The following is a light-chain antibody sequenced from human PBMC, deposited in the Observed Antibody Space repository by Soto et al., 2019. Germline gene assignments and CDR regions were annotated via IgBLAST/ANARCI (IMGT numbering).Light chain of an antibody. CDR2: GVS. Sequence: QSALTQPASVSGSPGQSITMSCTGSSSDFGDDKYVSWYQQQPGKGPNLLIYGVSKRPSGVSNRFSGSKSGNTASLTISGIQVEEEADYICGSFTTSRIWVFGGGTKLTVL. CDR3: GSFTTSRIWV. J-gene: IGLJ3*02. CDR1: SSDFGDDKY. V-gene: IGLV2-14*01.